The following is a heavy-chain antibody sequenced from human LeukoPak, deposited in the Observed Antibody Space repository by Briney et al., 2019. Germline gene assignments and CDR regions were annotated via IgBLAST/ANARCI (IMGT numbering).Heavy chain of an antibody. J-gene: IGHJ4*02. Sequence: SVKVSCKASGGTFSSYAISWVRQAPGQGLEWMGGIIPIFGTANYAQKFQGRVTVTADESTSTAYMELSSLRSEDTAVYYCAVKAVAGNLGYWGQGTLVTVSS. CDR1: GGTFSSYA. V-gene: IGHV1-69*13. D-gene: IGHD6-19*01. CDR2: IIPIFGTA. CDR3: AVKAVAGNLGY.